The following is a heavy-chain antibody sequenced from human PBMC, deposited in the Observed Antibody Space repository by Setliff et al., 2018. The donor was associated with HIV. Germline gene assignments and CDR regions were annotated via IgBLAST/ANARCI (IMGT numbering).Heavy chain of an antibody. Sequence: GGSLRLSCAASGFTFSSYSMNWVRQAPGKGLEWISYINTSSSTIYYADSVKGRFTISRDNAKNSLYLQMNSRRVEDTAVYYCATDCAVVGGTGSLDSWGQGTLVTVS. D-gene: IGHD1-26*01. CDR1: GFTFSSYS. CDR3: ATDCAVVGGTGSLDS. J-gene: IGHJ4*02. V-gene: IGHV3-48*01. CDR2: INTSSSTI.